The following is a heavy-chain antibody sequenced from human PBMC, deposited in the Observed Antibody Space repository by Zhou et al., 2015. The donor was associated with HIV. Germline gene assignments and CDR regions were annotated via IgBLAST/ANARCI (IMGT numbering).Heavy chain of an antibody. D-gene: IGHD6-13*01. J-gene: IGHJ1*01. V-gene: IGHV1-18*01. CDR3: ARGAQQQLVLGYFQH. Sequence: QVQLVQSGAEVKKPGASVKVSCKASGYTFTSYGISWVRQAPGQGLEWMGWISAYNGNTNYAQKLQGRVTMTTDTSTSTAYMELSSLRSEDTAVYYCARGAQQQLVLGYFQHWGQGTLVTVSS. CDR1: GYTFTSYG. CDR2: ISAYNGNT.